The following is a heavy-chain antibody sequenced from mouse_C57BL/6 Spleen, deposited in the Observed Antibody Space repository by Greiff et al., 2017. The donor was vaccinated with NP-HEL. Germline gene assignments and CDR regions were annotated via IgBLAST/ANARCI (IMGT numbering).Heavy chain of an antibody. CDR3: ARQNWDRYFDY. V-gene: IGHV5-12*01. J-gene: IGHJ2*01. Sequence: EVKVEESGGGLVQPGGSLKLSCAASGFTFSDYYMYWVRQTPEKRLEWVAYISNGGGSTYYPDTVKGRFTISRDNAKNTLYLQMSRLKSEDTAMYYCARQNWDRYFDYWGQGTTLTVSS. CDR2: ISNGGGST. D-gene: IGHD4-1*01. CDR1: GFTFSDYY.